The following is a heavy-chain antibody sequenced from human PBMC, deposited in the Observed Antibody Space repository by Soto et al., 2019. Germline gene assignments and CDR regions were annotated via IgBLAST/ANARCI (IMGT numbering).Heavy chain of an antibody. V-gene: IGHV3-23*01. CDR3: AKDHESDY. CDR1: GFTFSSYA. J-gene: IGHJ4*02. Sequence: EVQLLESGGGLVQPGGSLRLSCAASGFTFSSYAMSWLRQAPGKGLEWVSAISASGGGTYYVDSVKGRFTISRDNSKNTLYLQMNSLRAEDSALYYCAKDHESDYWGQGTLVTVSS. CDR2: ISASGGGT.